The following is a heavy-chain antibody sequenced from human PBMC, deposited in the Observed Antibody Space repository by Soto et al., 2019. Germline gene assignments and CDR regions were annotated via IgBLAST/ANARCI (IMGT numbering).Heavy chain of an antibody. Sequence: QVTLKESGPVLVKPTETLTLTCSVSGFSLSSASVGVSWIRQPPGKALEWLAHIFSNDERAYSTSLKSRLNISMETSKSHVVLTMTNMEPVDISTYFCARIPYDRVFSMDVWGQGTTVTVSS. CDR1: GFSLSSASVG. D-gene: IGHD2-8*01. V-gene: IGHV2-26*01. J-gene: IGHJ6*02. CDR3: ARIPYDRVFSMDV. CDR2: IFSNDER.